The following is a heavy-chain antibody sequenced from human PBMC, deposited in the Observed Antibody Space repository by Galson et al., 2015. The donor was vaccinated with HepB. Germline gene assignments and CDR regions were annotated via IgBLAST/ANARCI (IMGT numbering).Heavy chain of an antibody. CDR1: GFTFSSYG. V-gene: IGHV3-33*01. CDR3: ARDYCSNTSCYYYSYMDV. Sequence: SLRLSCAASGFTFSSYGMHWVRQAPGKGLEWVAVIWYDGSNKYYVDPVRGRFTISRDNSKNTLYLQVNSLRAEDTAVYYCARDYCSNTSCYYYSYMDVWGKGTPVTVSS. CDR2: IWYDGSNK. D-gene: IGHD2-2*01. J-gene: IGHJ6*03.